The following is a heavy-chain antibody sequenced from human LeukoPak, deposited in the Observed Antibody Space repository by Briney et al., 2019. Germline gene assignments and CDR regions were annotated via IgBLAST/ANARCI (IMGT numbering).Heavy chain of an antibody. J-gene: IGHJ3*02. CDR1: GFTFSSYA. CDR3: ARPSSGQDAFDI. V-gene: IGHV3-74*01. D-gene: IGHD6-19*01. Sequence: PGGSLGLSCAASGFTFSSYAMHWVRQAPGKGLVWVSRINSGGSSTSYADSVKGRFTISRDNAKNTLYLQMNSLKAEDTAVYYCARPSSGQDAFDIWGQGTMVTVSS. CDR2: INSGGSST.